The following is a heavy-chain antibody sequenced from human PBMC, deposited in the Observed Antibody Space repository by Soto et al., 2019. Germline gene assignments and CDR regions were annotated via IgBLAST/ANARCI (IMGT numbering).Heavy chain of an antibody. D-gene: IGHD3-9*01. V-gene: IGHV1-18*04. CDR3: ATSYDTGFDP. CDR1: GYSFSTYD. Sequence: LLLQSGAELKKPGASVKISCKASGYSFSTYDISWLRQAPGQGPEWMGRISPKNGNTNYAQSFQDRVTMTADTSSSTAYMELRGLRSDDTANYYCATSYDTGFDPWGQGTLVIVSS. CDR2: ISPKNGNT. J-gene: IGHJ5*02.